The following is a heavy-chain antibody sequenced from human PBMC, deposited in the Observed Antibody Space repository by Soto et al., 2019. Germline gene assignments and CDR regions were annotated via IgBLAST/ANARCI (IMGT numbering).Heavy chain of an antibody. D-gene: IGHD4-17*01. CDR1: GGTFSSYT. J-gene: IGHJ4*01. Sequence: SVKVSCKASGGTFSSYTISWVRQAPGQGLEWMGRIIPILGIANYAQKFQGRVTITADKSTSTAYMELSSLRSEDTAVYYFARHNPPNKDYYYFDYWGQGTLVTVSS. V-gene: IGHV1-69*02. CDR2: IIPILGIA. CDR3: ARHNPPNKDYYYFDY.